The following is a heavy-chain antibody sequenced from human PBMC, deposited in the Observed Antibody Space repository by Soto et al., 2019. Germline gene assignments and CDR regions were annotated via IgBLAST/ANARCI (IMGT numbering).Heavy chain of an antibody. J-gene: IGHJ4*02. D-gene: IGHD2-21*01. CDR2: ISYDGSKK. CDR3: AREASYYFFAY. CDR1: GFTFSSYA. V-gene: IGHV3-30-3*01. Sequence: QVQLVESGGGVVQPGKSLRLSCAASGFTFSSYAMHWVRQAPDKGLEWVAVISYDGSKKYYADSVKGRFTISRDNSKHRLSLQMNSLRAEDTAVYYCAREASYYFFAYWGQGTLVNVSS.